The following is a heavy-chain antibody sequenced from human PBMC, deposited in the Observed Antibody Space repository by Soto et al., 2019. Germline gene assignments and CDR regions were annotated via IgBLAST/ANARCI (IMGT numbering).Heavy chain of an antibody. V-gene: IGHV4-31*03. D-gene: IGHD3-16*01. CDR2: IYYSGST. CDR3: ARDRPSDYVEGGMDV. J-gene: IGHJ6*02. Sequence: SETLSLTCTVSGGSISSGGYYWSWIRQHPGKGLEWIGYIYYSGSTYYNPSLKSRVTISVDTSKNQFSLKLSSVTAADTAVYYCARDRPSDYVEGGMDVWGQGTTVTVSS. CDR1: GGSISSGGYY.